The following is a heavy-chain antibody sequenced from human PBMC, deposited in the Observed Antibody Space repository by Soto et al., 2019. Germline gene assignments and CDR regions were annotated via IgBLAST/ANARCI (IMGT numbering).Heavy chain of an antibody. Sequence: GGSLRLSCAASGFTFSDYYMSWIRQAPGKGLEWVSYISSSGSTIYYADSVKGRFTISRDNAKNSLYLQMNSLRAEDTAVYYCARLRGQLGGVFSEEGGYYYYYMDVWGKGTTVTVSS. CDR3: ARLRGQLGGVFSEEGGYYYYYMDV. D-gene: IGHD6-6*01. J-gene: IGHJ6*03. V-gene: IGHV3-11*01. CDR2: ISSSGSTI. CDR1: GFTFSDYY.